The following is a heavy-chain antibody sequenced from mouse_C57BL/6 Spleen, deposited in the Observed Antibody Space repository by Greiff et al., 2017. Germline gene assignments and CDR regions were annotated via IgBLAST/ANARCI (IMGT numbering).Heavy chain of an antibody. CDR1: GFTFSSYA. Sequence: DVKLVESGGGLVKPGGSLKLSCAASGFTFSSYAMSWVRQTPEKRLEWVATISDGGSYTYYPDNVKGRFTISRDNAKNNLYLQMSHLKSEDTAMYYCARGWEGYFDYWGQGTTLTVSS. D-gene: IGHD4-1*01. CDR3: ARGWEGYFDY. V-gene: IGHV5-4*03. CDR2: ISDGGSYT. J-gene: IGHJ2*01.